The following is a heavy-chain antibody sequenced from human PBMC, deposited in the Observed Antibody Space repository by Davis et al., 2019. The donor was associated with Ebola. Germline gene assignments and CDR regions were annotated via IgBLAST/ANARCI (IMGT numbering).Heavy chain of an antibody. Sequence: SVKVSCKASGGTFSSYAISWVRQAPGQGLEWMGGIIPIFGTANYAQKFQGRVTITADKSTSTAYMELSSLRSEDTAVYYCARGTYYYYSSCYYWEYHYGMDVWGQGTTVTVSS. J-gene: IGHJ6*02. V-gene: IGHV1-69*06. CDR2: IIPIFGTA. CDR3: ARGTYYYYSSCYYWEYHYGMDV. D-gene: IGHD3-22*01. CDR1: GGTFSSYA.